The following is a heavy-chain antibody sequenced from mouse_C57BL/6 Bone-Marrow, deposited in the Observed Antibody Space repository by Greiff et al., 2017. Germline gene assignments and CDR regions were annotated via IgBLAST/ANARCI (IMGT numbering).Heavy chain of an antibody. J-gene: IGHJ4*01. D-gene: IGHD1-1*01. Sequence: VQLQQPGAELVMPGASVKLSCKASGYTFTSYWMHWVKQRPGQGLEWIGEIDPSDSYTNYNQKFKGKATLTADKSSSTAYMQLNSLTSEDSAVYFCARKAPHYYYGRMDYWGQGTSVTVSS. CDR2: IDPSDSYT. CDR1: GYTFTSYW. V-gene: IGHV1-69*01. CDR3: ARKAPHYYYGRMDY.